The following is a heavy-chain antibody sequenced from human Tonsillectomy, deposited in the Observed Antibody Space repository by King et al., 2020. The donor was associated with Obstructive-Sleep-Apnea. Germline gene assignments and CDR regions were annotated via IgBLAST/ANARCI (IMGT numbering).Heavy chain of an antibody. Sequence: VQLQESGPGLVKPSETLSLNCTVSGGSISSSSYYWGWIRQPPGKGLEWIGSIYYSGSTYYNPSLKSRVTISVDTSKNQFSLKLSSVTAADTAVYYCARDLRGTHTWGQGTLVTVSS. CDR2: IYYSGST. J-gene: IGHJ5*02. V-gene: IGHV4-39*07. CDR3: ARDLRGTHT. D-gene: IGHD1-7*01. CDR1: GGSISSSSYY.